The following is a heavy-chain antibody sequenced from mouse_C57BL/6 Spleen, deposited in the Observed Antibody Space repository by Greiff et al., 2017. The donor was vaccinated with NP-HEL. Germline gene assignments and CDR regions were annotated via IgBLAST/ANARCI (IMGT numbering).Heavy chain of an antibody. CDR3: TTGLLFWFAD. D-gene: IGHD1-1*02. J-gene: IGHJ3*01. CDR1: GFNIKDDY. CDR2: IDPENGDT. Sequence: VQLQQSGAELVRPGASVKLSCTASGFNIKDDYMHWVKQRPEQGLEWIGWIDPENGDTEYASKFQGKATITADTSSNTAYLQLSSLTSEDTAVYYCTTGLLFWFADWGQGTLVTVSA. V-gene: IGHV14-4*01.